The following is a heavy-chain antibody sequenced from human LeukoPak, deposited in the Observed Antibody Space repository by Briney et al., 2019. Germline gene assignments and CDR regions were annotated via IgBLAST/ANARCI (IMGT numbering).Heavy chain of an antibody. Sequence: GGALRLSCGASGFAFTSYSMNWVRQAPGKGLEWVSTISGSGGSTYYADSVKGRFTISRDNSKNTLYLQMNSLRAEDTAVYYCAKRMTTVTTPIDYWGQGTLVTVSS. CDR1: GFAFTSYS. D-gene: IGHD4-11*01. CDR2: ISGSGGST. CDR3: AKRMTTVTTPIDY. V-gene: IGHV3-23*01. J-gene: IGHJ4*02.